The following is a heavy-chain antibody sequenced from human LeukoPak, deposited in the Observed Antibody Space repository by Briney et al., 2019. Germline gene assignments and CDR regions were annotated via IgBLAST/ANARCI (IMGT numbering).Heavy chain of an antibody. CDR2: ISAYNGNT. V-gene: IGHV1-18*01. Sequence: ASVKVSCKASGYTFTSYGISWVRQAPGQGLEWMGWISAYNGNTNYAQKLQGRVTMTTDTSTSTAYMELRGLRSDDTAVYYCARDRSIAVAGPFDYWGQGTLVTVSS. CDR3: ARDRSIAVAGPFDY. CDR1: GYTFTSYG. J-gene: IGHJ4*02. D-gene: IGHD6-19*01.